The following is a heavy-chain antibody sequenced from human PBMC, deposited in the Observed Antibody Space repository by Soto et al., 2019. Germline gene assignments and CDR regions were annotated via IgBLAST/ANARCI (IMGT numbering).Heavy chain of an antibody. J-gene: IGHJ3*01. CDR3: ASFNTVRVVTAMPL. CDR2: INPGTGNT. Sequence: QVQLVQSGVEVKKPGASVKVSCKASGYTFTSYALHWVRQAPGQRLEWMGWINPGTGNTKYSQKFQGRVTITTDTAASIAYMERSSLRSEDTAVYYCASFNTVRVVTAMPLWGQGTMVIVSS. CDR1: GYTFTSYA. V-gene: IGHV1-3*01. D-gene: IGHD2-21*02.